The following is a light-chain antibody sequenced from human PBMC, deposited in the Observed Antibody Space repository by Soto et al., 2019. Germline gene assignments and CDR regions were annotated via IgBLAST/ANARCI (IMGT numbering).Light chain of an antibody. V-gene: IGLV2-14*01. Sequence: QSVLTQPASVSGSPGQSITISCTGTSSDIGAYNYVAWYQQHPGKAPRLMIYGVRNRPSGVPNRFSGSKSGNTASLTISGLQAEDEADYFCSSYSTSITLIFGGGTKVTVL. J-gene: IGLJ2*01. CDR2: GVR. CDR1: SSDIGAYNY. CDR3: SSYSTSITLI.